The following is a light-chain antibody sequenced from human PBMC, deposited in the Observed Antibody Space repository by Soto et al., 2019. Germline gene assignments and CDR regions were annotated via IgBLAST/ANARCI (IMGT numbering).Light chain of an antibody. CDR3: HQYNSWPRGT. CDR2: GAS. J-gene: IGKJ3*01. V-gene: IGKV3-20*01. CDR1: QTISSSF. Sequence: ENVLTQSPGALSLSPGERATLSCRASQTISSSFLAWYQQKPGQAPRLLIYGASRRATGIPDRFSGSGSGTDFTLTISSLQSEDSAVYYCHQYNSWPRGTFGPGTKVEIK.